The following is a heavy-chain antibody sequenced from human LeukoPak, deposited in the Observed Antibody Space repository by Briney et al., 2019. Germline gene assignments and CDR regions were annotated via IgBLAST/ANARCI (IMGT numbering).Heavy chain of an antibody. Sequence: GGSLRLSCTASGFTFSDYAMTWVRQAPGKGLEWVSGISGSGDRTSYADSVKGRFTVSRDNSKNTLYLQMIGLRAEDTAVYHCAKDRYQLLYNWFDLWGQGTLVTVSS. D-gene: IGHD2-2*01. CDR1: GFTFSDYA. CDR3: AKDRYQLLYNWFDL. J-gene: IGHJ5*02. CDR2: ISGSGDRT. V-gene: IGHV3-23*01.